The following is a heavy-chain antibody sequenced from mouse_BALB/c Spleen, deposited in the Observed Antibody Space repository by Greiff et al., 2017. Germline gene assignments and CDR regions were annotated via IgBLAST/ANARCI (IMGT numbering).Heavy chain of an antibody. CDR2: ISSGGST. CDR3: ARGGGAYYGSSWDYAMDY. Sequence: EVQRVESGGGLVKPGGSLKLSCAASGFTFSSYAMSWVRQTPEKRLEWVASISSGGSTYYPDSVKGRFTISRDNARNILYLQMSSLRSEDTAMYYCARGGGAYYGSSWDYAMDYWGQGTSVTVSS. D-gene: IGHD1-1*01. J-gene: IGHJ4*01. V-gene: IGHV5-6-5*01. CDR1: GFTFSSYA.